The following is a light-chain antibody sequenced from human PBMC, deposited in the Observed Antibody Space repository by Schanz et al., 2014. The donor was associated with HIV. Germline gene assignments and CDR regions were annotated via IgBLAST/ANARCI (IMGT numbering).Light chain of an antibody. J-gene: IGLJ3*02. Sequence: QSALTQPRSVSGSPGQSVTISCTGTSIDAGGYNYVSWYQQHPGKAPKLMIYDVSYRPSGISNRFSGSKSGSTASLTISGLQAEDEADYYCTSYTSSTWVFGGGTKLTVL. V-gene: IGLV2-14*03. CDR1: SIDAGGYNY. CDR3: TSYTSSTWV. CDR2: DVS.